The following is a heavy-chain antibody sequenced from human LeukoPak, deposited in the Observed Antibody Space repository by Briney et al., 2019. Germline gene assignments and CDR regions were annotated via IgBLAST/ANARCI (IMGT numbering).Heavy chain of an antibody. V-gene: IGHV3-48*01. D-gene: IGHD3-9*01. Sequence: PGGSLRLSCAASGFTFSSYSMNWVRQAPGKGLEWVSYISSSSSTIYYEDSVKGRFTISRDNAKNSLYLQMNSLRAEDTAVYYCARALRYFDWLSTSPEYNWFDPWGQGTLVTVSS. CDR1: GFTFSSYS. J-gene: IGHJ5*02. CDR2: ISSSSSTI. CDR3: ARALRYFDWLSTSPEYNWFDP.